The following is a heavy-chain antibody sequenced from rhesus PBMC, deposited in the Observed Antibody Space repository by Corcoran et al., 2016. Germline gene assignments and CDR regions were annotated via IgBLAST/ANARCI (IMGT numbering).Heavy chain of an antibody. J-gene: IGHJ4*01. Sequence: QVQLQESGPGLVKPSETLSLTCAVSGGSISDDHYWSWIRQPPGKGLEWIGYIYGSGGGTNYNPSLKNRVTISIVTSKNQFSLKLSSVTAADTAVYYCARDGSMNTVTTPYDYWGQGVLVTVSS. CDR1: GGSISDDHY. V-gene: IGHV4-106*01. CDR2: IYGSGGGT. D-gene: IGHD4-23*01. CDR3: ARDGSMNTVTTPYDY.